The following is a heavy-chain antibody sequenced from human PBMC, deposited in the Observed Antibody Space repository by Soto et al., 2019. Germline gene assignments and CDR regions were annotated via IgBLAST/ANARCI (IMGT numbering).Heavy chain of an antibody. Sequence: SETLSLTCTVSGGSISRYYWSWILQPPGKGLEWIGYIYYSGSTNYNPSLKSRVTISVDTSKNQFSPTLSSVTAADTVVYYCVRDRRKYKRDDHSNSWSGPRGRGTLVRVSS. J-gene: IGHJ2*01. CDR3: VRDRRKYKRDDHSNSWSGP. D-gene: IGHD4-4*01. CDR2: IYYSGST. CDR1: GGSISRYY. V-gene: IGHV4-59*01.